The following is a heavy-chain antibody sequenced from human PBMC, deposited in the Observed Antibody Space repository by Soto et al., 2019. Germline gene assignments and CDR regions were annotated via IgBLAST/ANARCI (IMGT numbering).Heavy chain of an antibody. Sequence: QLQLQESGPGLVKPSETLSLTCTDSGGSISSSSYYWGWIRQPPGKGLEWIGRIYHSGSTYYNPSLKSRVSISVDTSKNQFSLKLSSVTVADTTVYYCATLWGQDWRQGTLVTVSS. CDR1: GGSISSSSYY. CDR2: IYHSGST. D-gene: IGHD3-10*01. J-gene: IGHJ4*02. V-gene: IGHV4-39*01. CDR3: ATLWGQD.